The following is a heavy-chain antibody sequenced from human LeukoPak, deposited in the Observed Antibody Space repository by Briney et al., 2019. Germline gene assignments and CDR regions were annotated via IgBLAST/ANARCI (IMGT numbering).Heavy chain of an antibody. J-gene: IGHJ5*02. CDR3: ARWYSSTNPYELGSPYNWFDP. CDR1: GGTFSNYA. V-gene: IGHV1-69*13. D-gene: IGHD2-2*01. CDR2: IIPLFGTA. Sequence: ASVKVSCKASGGTFSNYALSWVRQAPGQGLEWMGGIIPLFGTANYAQKFQGRVTITANESTSTAYMELTSLRSEDTAMYYCARWYSSTNPYELGSPYNWFDPWGQGTLVTVSS.